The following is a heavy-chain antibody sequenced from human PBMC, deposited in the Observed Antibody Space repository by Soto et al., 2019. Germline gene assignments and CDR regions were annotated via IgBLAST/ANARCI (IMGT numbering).Heavy chain of an antibody. D-gene: IGHD4-17*01. CDR1: GFGVTFNNYA. J-gene: IGHJ4*02. CDR3: AKDRLTADYGDYEALSFDY. Sequence: EVQLLESGGGLVQPGGSLRLSCTTSGFGVTFNNYAMSWVRQAPGKGLEWVSVISGSGASTYYADSVKGRFTISRDNSKNTLYLQMNSLRAEDTALYYCAKDRLTADYGDYEALSFDYWGQGTLVTVSS. V-gene: IGHV3-23*01. CDR2: ISGSGAST.